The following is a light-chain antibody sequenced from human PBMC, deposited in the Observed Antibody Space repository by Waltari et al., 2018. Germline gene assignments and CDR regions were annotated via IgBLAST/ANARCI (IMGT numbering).Light chain of an antibody. CDR1: SGHSSNA. J-gene: IGLJ3*02. CDR3: QTGGHGTWV. V-gene: IGLV4-69*01. Sequence: QLVLTQSPSASASLGAPVKPTCTLSSGHSSNAIAWLKQQPEKGPRYLMKVNSDGSHSKGDKIPDRFSGSSSGTEHYLTISSLQSEDEADYYCQTGGHGTWVFGGGTKLTVL. CDR2: VNSDGSH.